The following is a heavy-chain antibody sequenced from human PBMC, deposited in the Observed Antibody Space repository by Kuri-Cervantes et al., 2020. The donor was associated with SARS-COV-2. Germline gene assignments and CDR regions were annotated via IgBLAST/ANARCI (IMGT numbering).Heavy chain of an antibody. J-gene: IGHJ6*02. Sequence: GGSLRLSCAASGFTFSSYAMHWVRQAPGKGLEWVAVISYDGSNKYYADSVKGRFTISRDNSKNTLYLQMISLRAEDTAVYYCARAFVVVVAAWRTGMDVWGQGTTVTVSS. D-gene: IGHD2-15*01. V-gene: IGHV3-30-3*01. CDR2: ISYDGSNK. CDR1: GFTFSSYA. CDR3: ARAFVVVVAAWRTGMDV.